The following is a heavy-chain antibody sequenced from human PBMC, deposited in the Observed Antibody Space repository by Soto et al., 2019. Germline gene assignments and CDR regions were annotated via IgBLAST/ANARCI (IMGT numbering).Heavy chain of an antibody. D-gene: IGHD6-6*01. CDR3: ARLPAARQRGVVH. J-gene: IGHJ4*02. V-gene: IGHV4-39*01. Sequence: PSETLSLTCTVSGASINSGGYYWSWIRQLPGKGLEWIGYIYYSGSTYYNPSLKSRVTISVDTSKNQFSLKLSSVTAADTAVYYCARLPAARQRGVVHWGQGTLVTVSS. CDR2: IYYSGST. CDR1: GASINSGGYY.